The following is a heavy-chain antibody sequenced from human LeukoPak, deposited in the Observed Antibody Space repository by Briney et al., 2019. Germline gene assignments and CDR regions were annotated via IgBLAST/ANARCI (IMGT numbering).Heavy chain of an antibody. Sequence: ASVKVSCKASGYTFTSYGISWVRQAPGQGLEWMGWISAYNGNTNYAQKLQGRVTMTTDTSTSTAYMELRSLRSDDTAVYYCARGEVVVVTANNWFAPGGQGTLFTVSP. CDR3: ARGEVVVVTANNWFAP. D-gene: IGHD2-21*02. V-gene: IGHV1-18*01. CDR2: ISAYNGNT. J-gene: IGHJ5*02. CDR1: GYTFTSYG.